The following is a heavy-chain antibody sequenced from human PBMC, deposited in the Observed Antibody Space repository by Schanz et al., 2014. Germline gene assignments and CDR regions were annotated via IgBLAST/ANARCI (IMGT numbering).Heavy chain of an antibody. CDR2: IFTGGSS. CDR3: ARVSRGGVFDF. D-gene: IGHD3-3*01. Sequence: QVQLRESGPRLVKPSETLSLNCTVSGDSMKSHYWTWIRQPAGQGLEWVGRIFTGGSSDYNRSFKSRIPMSIDTSKNYLSWNLNAVTAADTAFYFCARVSRGGVFDFWGPGILVTVSS. J-gene: IGHJ4*02. V-gene: IGHV4-4*07. CDR1: GDSMKSHY.